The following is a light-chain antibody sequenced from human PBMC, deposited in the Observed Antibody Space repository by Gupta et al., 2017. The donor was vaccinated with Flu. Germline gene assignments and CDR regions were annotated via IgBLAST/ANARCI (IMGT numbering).Light chain of an antibody. CDR2: AAS. J-gene: IGKJ1*01. CDR1: QGIKKD. Sequence: DVQMTQSPSSLSASVGDRITISCRASQGIKKDLAWFQQKPGKVPKPLIYAASRLHSGVPSKFSGSGSGTDFTLTISSLQPEDFATYCCQQDNSYPWTFGQGTKVEIK. V-gene: IGKV1-16*02. CDR3: QQDNSYPWT.